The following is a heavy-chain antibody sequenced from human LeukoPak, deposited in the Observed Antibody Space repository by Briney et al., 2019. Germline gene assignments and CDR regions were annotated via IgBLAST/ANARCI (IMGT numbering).Heavy chain of an antibody. J-gene: IGHJ6*03. V-gene: IGHV3-23*01. CDR3: AKPNDSSGYGVWYYYYMDV. Sequence: PGGSLRLSCAASGFTFSSYSMIWVRQAPGKGLEWVSAISGSGGSTYYADSVKGRFTISRDNSKNTLYLQMNSLRAEDTAVYYCAKPNDSSGYGVWYYYYMDVWGKGTTVTVSS. CDR2: ISGSGGST. D-gene: IGHD3-22*01. CDR1: GFTFSSYS.